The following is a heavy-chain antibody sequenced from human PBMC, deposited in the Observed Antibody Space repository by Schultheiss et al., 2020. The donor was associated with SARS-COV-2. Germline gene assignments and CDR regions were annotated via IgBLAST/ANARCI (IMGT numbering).Heavy chain of an antibody. J-gene: IGHJ4*02. CDR1: GYTFTSYG. Sequence: ASVKVSCKASGYTFTSYGISWVRQAPGQGPEWMGWIHPNSGGTNYAPKFQGRVTMTRDTSISTAYMELSRLTSDDTAVYYCARGGFVVVTAPFDYWGQGTLVTVSS. CDR2: IHPNSGGT. CDR3: ARGGFVVVTAPFDY. V-gene: IGHV1-2*02. D-gene: IGHD2-21*02.